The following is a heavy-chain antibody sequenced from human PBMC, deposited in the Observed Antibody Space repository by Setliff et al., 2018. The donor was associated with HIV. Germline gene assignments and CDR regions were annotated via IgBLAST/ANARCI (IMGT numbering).Heavy chain of an antibody. D-gene: IGHD2-15*01. J-gene: IGHJ4*02. CDR3: AATYCRGGGRDCPQMYDY. Sequence: SETLSLTCTVSGGSINSYYWSWIRQPAGKGLEWIGRIYTSGSTNYNPSLKSRVTMSVDTSKKQFSLKLNSVTAADPAIYYCAATYCRGGGRDCPQMYDYWGQGSLVTVSS. V-gene: IGHV4-4*07. CDR2: IYTSGST. CDR1: GGSINSYY.